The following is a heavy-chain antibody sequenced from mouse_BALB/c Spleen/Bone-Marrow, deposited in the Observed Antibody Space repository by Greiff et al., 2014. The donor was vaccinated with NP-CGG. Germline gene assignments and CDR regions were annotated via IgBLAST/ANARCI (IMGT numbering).Heavy chain of an antibody. J-gene: IGHJ2*01. CDR1: GFNIKDTY. CDR2: IDPANGNT. V-gene: IGHV14-3*02. CDR3: ARYHYGSSYFDY. D-gene: IGHD1-1*01. Sequence: EVQLQQPGAELVKPGASVKLSCTASGFNIKDTYMHWVKQRPEQGLEWIGRIDPANGNTKYDPKFQGKATITADTSSNTAYLQLSSQTAEDTAVNYCARYHYGSSYFDYWGQGTTLTVSS.